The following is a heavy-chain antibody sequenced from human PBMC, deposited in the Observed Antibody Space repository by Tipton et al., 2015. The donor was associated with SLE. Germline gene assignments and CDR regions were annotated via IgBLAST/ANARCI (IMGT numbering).Heavy chain of an antibody. V-gene: IGHV4-34*01. J-gene: IGHJ5*02. CDR1: GGSFSGYY. CDR2: INHSGST. Sequence: LRLSCAVYGGSFSGYYWSWIRQPPGKGLEWIGEINHSGSTNYNPSLKSRVTISVDTSKNQFSLKLSSVTAADTAVYYCARHCYEIVVVPAATLYGGWFGPWGQGTLVTVSS. D-gene: IGHD2-2*01. CDR3: ARHCYEIVVVPAATLYGGWFGP.